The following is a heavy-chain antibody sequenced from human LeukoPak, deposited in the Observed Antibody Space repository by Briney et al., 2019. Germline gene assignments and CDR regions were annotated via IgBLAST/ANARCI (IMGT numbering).Heavy chain of an antibody. V-gene: IGHV3-49*03. J-gene: IGHJ4*02. CDR1: GFTFGDYA. Sequence: GGSLRLSCTASGFTFGDYAMNWFRQAPGKGLEWVGFIRSKAYGGTTEYAASAKGRFTISRDDSKNIAYLQMNSLKTEDTAVYYCARDGTVTTWFDYWGQGTLVTVSS. D-gene: IGHD4-17*01. CDR2: IRSKAYGGTT. CDR3: ARDGTVTTWFDY.